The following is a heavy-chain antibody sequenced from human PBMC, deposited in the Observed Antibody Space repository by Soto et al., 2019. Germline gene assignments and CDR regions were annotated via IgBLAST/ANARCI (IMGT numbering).Heavy chain of an antibody. CDR3: ASQDSSTPTYSFDY. CDR2: IIPIFGTA. V-gene: IGHV1-69*13. Sequence: ASVKVSCKASGGTFSSYAISWVRQAPGQGLEWMGGIIPIFGTANYAQEFQGRVTITADESTSTAYMELSSLRSEDTAVYYCASQDSSTPTYSFDYCGQGTPVTVSS. D-gene: IGHD6-13*01. CDR1: GGTFSSYA. J-gene: IGHJ4*02.